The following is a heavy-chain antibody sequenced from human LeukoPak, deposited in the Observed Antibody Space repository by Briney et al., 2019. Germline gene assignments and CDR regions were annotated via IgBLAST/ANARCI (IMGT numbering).Heavy chain of an antibody. Sequence: GGSLRLSCAASGFTFSSYGMHWVRQAPGKGLEWVAVISYDGSNKYYADSVKGRFTISRDNSKNTLYLQMNSLRAEDTAVYYCAKDLGWEALVLDYWGQGTLVNVSS. CDR1: GFTFSSYG. CDR2: ISYDGSNK. CDR3: AKDLGWEALVLDY. J-gene: IGHJ4*02. V-gene: IGHV3-30*18. D-gene: IGHD5-18*01.